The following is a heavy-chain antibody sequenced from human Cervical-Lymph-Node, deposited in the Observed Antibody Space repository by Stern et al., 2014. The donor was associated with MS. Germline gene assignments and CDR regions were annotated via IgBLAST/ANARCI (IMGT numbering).Heavy chain of an antibody. Sequence: EVQLVQSGAEVKKPGESLKISCKGSGYSFTSYWIGWVRQMPGKGLEWMGIIYPGDSDTRYSPSFQGQVTISADKSISTAYLQWSSLKASDPAMYYCARRDDYVDYGWYFDLWGRAPLVPASS. CDR1: GYSFTSYW. V-gene: IGHV5-51*01. CDR3: ARRDDYVDYGWYFDL. CDR2: IYPGDSDT. J-gene: IGHJ2*01. D-gene: IGHD4-17*01.